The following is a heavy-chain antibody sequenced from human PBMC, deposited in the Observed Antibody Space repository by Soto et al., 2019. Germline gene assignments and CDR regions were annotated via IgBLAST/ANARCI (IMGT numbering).Heavy chain of an antibody. CDR3: ARGRVIYVWGSYSQGYGMDV. J-gene: IGHJ6*02. CDR2: INHSGST. D-gene: IGHD3-16*01. V-gene: IGHV4-34*01. Sequence: SETLSLTCAVYGGSFSGYYWSWIRQPPGKGLEWIGEINHSGSTNYNPSLKSRVTISVDTSKNQFSLKLSSVTAADTAVYYCARGRVIYVWGSYSQGYGMDVWGQGTTVTVSS. CDR1: GGSFSGYY.